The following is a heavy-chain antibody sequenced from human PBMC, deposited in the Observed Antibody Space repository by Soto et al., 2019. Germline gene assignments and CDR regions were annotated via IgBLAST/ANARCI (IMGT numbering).Heavy chain of an antibody. Sequence: QLHLVQSGAVVKKPGASVTVSCSASGYPVTAYYMHWVRQAPGRGLEWMGGINPATGAAKYTQTLQSRVDSPREASASTVFMELSGLTSEDTAGFYGVRGGGVGVAGSAAFDMCGQGTVVTVSS. D-gene: IGHD3-3*01. V-gene: IGHV1-2*01. CDR2: INPATGAA. CDR3: VRGGGVGVAGSAAFDM. CDR1: GYPVTAYY. J-gene: IGHJ3*02.